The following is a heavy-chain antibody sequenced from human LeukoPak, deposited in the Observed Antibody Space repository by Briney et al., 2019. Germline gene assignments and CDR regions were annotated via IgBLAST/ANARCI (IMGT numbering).Heavy chain of an antibody. D-gene: IGHD6-13*01. Sequence: GGSLRLSCAASGFTFSSYAMHWVRQAPGKGLEWVAVISYDGSNKYYADSVKSRFTISRDNSKNTLYLQMNSLRAEDTAVYYCARDRIVYIAAAVYHGSFDYWGQGTLVTVSS. CDR3: ARDRIVYIAAAVYHGSFDY. J-gene: IGHJ4*02. V-gene: IGHV3-30*04. CDR1: GFTFSSYA. CDR2: ISYDGSNK.